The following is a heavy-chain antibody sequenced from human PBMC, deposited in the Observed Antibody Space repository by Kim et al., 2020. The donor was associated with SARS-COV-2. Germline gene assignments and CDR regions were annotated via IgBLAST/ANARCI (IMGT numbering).Heavy chain of an antibody. V-gene: IGHV3-48*02. D-gene: IGHD1-1*01. Sequence: GGSLRLSCVASGFTFSSSGMSWVRRAPGKGLEWISYISFTSNTIYYADSVKGRFTISRENARNSLFLQMNSLSDEDTAVYYCARATVGSGGDYASAPIYYFDFWGQGTLVTVSS. CDR1: GFTFSSSG. J-gene: IGHJ4*02. CDR2: ISFTSNTI. CDR3: ARATVGSGGDYASAPIYYFDF.